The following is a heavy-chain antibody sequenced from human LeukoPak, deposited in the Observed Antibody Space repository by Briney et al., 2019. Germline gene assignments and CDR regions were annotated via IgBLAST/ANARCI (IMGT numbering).Heavy chain of an antibody. V-gene: IGHV3-23*01. J-gene: IGHJ4*02. D-gene: IGHD6-19*01. CDR2: ISGSGGST. CDR1: GFIFSSYA. CDR3: AKVRRSSGWYCEFDY. Sequence: GGSLRLSCAASGFIFSSYAMSWVRQAPGKGLEWVSAISGSGGSTYYADSVKGRFTISRDNSKNTLYLQINSLRAEDTAVHYCAKVRRSSGWYCEFDYWGQGTLVTVSS.